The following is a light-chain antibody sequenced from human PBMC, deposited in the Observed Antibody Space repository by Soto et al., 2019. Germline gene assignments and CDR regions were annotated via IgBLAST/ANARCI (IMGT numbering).Light chain of an antibody. CDR3: QQYGSSPT. V-gene: IGKV3-20*01. CDR1: QSVSSY. J-gene: IGKJ5*01. CDR2: GAS. Sequence: VMTQSPATLSVSLGEKATLTCRASQSVSSYLAWYQQKPGQAPRLLMYGASTRATGIPARFSGSGSGTDFTLTISRLEPEDFAVYYCQQYGSSPTFGQGTRLEIK.